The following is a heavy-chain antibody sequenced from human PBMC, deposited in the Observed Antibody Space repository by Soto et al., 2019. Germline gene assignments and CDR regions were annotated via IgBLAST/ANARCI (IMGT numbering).Heavy chain of an antibody. D-gene: IGHD6-19*01. CDR1: GYTFTSYG. V-gene: IGHV1-18*01. CDR2: ISAYNGNT. Sequence: XXVKVSCKASGYTFTSYGISWVRQAPGQGLEWMGWISAYNGNTNYAQKLQGRVTMTTDTSTSTAYMELRSLRSDDTAVYYCARYSSGLYYFDYWGQGTLVTVSS. CDR3: ARYSSGLYYFDY. J-gene: IGHJ4*02.